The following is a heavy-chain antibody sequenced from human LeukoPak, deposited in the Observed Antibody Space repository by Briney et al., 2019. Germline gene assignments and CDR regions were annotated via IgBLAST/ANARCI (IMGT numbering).Heavy chain of an antibody. CDR3: AKDSSWDSYASY. CDR1: GFTFSSYG. Sequence: GRSLRLSCAASGFTFSSYGMHWVRQAPGKGLEWVAVISYDGSNKYYADSVKGRFTISRDNSKNTLYLQMNSLRAEDTAVYYCAKDSSWDSYASYWGQGTLVTVSS. V-gene: IGHV3-30*18. CDR2: ISYDGSNK. J-gene: IGHJ4*02. D-gene: IGHD5-18*01.